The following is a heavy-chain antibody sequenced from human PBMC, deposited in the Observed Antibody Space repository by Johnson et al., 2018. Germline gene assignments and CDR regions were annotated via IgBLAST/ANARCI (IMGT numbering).Heavy chain of an antibody. Sequence: VQLQESGGGLVQPGGSLKLSCEASGFRFSDSDIHWVRQASGKGLEWVGRIRSKVNNYATAYPTSVEGRFTVPRDDSKEGEYLQMNSRKIEGTAVYYCTRRGPCDFIYDPYDMWGQGTMVTVSS. CDR1: GFRFSDSD. D-gene: IGHD2-21*02. J-gene: IGHJ3*02. CDR2: IRSKVNNYAT. CDR3: TRRGPCDFIYDPYDM. V-gene: IGHV3-73*02.